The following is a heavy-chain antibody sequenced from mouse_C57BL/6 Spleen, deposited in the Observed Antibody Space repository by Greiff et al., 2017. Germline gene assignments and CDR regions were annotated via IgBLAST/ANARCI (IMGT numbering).Heavy chain of an antibody. CDR1: GYTFTSYW. D-gene: IGHD2-3*01. CDR2: IHPNSGST. CDR3: ARGGGLLLWFAY. V-gene: IGHV1-64*01. J-gene: IGHJ3*01. Sequence: VQLQQPGAELVKPGASVKLSCKASGYTFTSYWMHWVKQRPGQGLEWIGMIHPNSGSTNYNEKFKSKATLTVDKSSSTAYMQLSSLTSEDSAVYYCARGGGLLLWFAYWGQGTLVTVSA.